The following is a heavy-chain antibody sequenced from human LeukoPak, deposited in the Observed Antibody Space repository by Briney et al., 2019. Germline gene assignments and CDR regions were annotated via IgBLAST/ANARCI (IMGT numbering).Heavy chain of an antibody. CDR2: IYYSGST. V-gene: IGHV4-59*01. CDR1: GGSFSGYY. D-gene: IGHD6-13*01. CDR3: ARASEIAAAVDY. J-gene: IGHJ4*02. Sequence: SETLSLTCAVYGGSFSGYYWSWIRQPPGKGLEWIGYIYYSGSTNYNPSLKSRVTISVDTSKNQFSLKLSSVTAADTAVYYCARASEIAAAVDYWGQGTLVTVSS.